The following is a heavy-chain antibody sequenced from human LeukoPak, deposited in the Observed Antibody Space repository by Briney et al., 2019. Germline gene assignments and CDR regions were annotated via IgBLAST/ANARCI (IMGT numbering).Heavy chain of an antibody. CDR3: ARKDGDF. CDR1: GVSISAYY. CDR2: IYTSGIT. Sequence: SETLSLTCTVSGVSISAYYWTWIRQPAGKGLEWIGRIYTSGITNYNPSLESRLTMSLDTSRNQISLRLSSVTAADTAVYYCARKDGDFWGQGTLVTVSS. V-gene: IGHV4-4*07. J-gene: IGHJ4*02.